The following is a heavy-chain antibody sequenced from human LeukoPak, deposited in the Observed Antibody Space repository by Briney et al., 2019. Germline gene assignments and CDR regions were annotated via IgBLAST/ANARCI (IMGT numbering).Heavy chain of an antibody. Sequence: SEALSLTCTVSGASISSSDSYWSWTRQPPGMGLEWIGSIYRRGSTSYNPSLKSRVTVSEDMSKNHFSLGLSSVTAADTAVYYCARHVQDLGIKVWGQGTTVTVSS. V-gene: IGHV4-39*01. J-gene: IGHJ6*02. CDR1: GASISSSDSY. CDR3: ARHVQDLGIKV. CDR2: IYRRGST.